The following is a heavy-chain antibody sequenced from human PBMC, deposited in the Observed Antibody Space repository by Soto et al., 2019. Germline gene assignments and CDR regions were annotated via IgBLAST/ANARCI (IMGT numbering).Heavy chain of an antibody. CDR1: GGSVSSGSYY. CDR2: IYYSGST. CDR3: ARVGIPPDNYWFDP. J-gene: IGHJ5*02. V-gene: IGHV4-61*01. D-gene: IGHD1-1*01. Sequence: PSETLSLTCTVSGGSVSSGSYYWSWIRQPPGKGLEWIGYIYYSGSTNYNPSLKSRVTISVDTSKNQFSLKLSSVTAADTAVYYCARVGIPPDNYWFDPWGQGTLVTVSS.